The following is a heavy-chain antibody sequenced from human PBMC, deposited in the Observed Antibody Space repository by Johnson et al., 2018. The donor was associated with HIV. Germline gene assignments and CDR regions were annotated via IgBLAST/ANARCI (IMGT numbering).Heavy chain of an antibody. CDR3: SYAFDI. J-gene: IGHJ3*02. CDR2: IRSKANNYAT. CDR1: GFFFSGSA. Sequence: VQLVESGGGLVQPGGSLKLSCAASGFFFSGSAMHWVRQASGKGLEWVGRIRSKANNYATTYAASLKSRFTISRDDAKNTAYLQMNSLKTDDTAVYYCSYAFDIWGQGTMVTVSS. V-gene: IGHV3-73*02.